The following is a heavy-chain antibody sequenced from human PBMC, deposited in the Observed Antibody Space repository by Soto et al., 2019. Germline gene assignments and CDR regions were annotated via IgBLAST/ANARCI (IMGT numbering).Heavy chain of an antibody. CDR1: GYSFSNYW. CDR2: IYPSDSQT. J-gene: IGHJ5*02. Sequence: PGESLKISCKGSGYSFSNYWIAWVRQMPGKGLEYMGIIYPSDSQTRYGPSFQGQVIISADKSISTAYLQWSSLKASDTAIYYCARHGFYGDYSSNYFDPWGQGTLVTVSS. V-gene: IGHV5-51*01. D-gene: IGHD4-17*01. CDR3: ARHGFYGDYSSNYFDP.